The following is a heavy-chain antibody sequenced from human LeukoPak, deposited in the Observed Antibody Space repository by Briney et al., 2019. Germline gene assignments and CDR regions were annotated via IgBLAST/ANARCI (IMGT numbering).Heavy chain of an antibody. CDR3: ASLTTVTQGYFDS. CDR1: GGSITSYY. V-gene: IGHV4-59*08. Sequence: PSETLSLTCTVSGGSITSYYWSWIRQPPGKGLEWIGYIYYSGSTNYNPPLKSRLTISVDASKNQFSLKLSSVTATDTAVYYCASLTTVTQGYFDSWGQGTLVTVSS. D-gene: IGHD4-17*01. CDR2: IYYSGST. J-gene: IGHJ4*02.